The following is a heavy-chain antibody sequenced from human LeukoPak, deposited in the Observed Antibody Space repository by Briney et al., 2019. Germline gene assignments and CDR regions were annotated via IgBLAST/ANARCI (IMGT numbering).Heavy chain of an antibody. CDR3: ARAPNYDILTGYLGYYGMDV. D-gene: IGHD3-9*01. V-gene: IGHV1-8*01. Sequence: ASLRVCCKASGYTFTRYDINCVREATGQGLEWRGWMNPNSGNTGYAQKLQGRLTMTRNTSISTAYLELSTLSSEDTAVYYCARAPNYDILTGYLGYYGMDVWGQGTTVTVSS. CDR2: MNPNSGNT. J-gene: IGHJ6*02. CDR1: GYTFTRYD.